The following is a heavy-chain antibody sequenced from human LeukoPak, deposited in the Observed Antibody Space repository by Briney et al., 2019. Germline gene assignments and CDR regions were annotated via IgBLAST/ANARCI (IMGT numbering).Heavy chain of an antibody. D-gene: IGHD6-13*01. CDR2: ISWNSGSI. V-gene: IGHV3-9*01. J-gene: IGHJ4*02. CDR3: AKAAIAAAGYGPGGFDY. Sequence: GRSLGLSCAASGFTFDDYAMHWVRQAPGKGLEWVSGISWNSGSIGYADSVKGRFTISRDNAKNSLYLQMNSLRAEDTALYYCAKAAIAAAGYGPGGFDYWGQGTLVTVSS. CDR1: GFTFDDYA.